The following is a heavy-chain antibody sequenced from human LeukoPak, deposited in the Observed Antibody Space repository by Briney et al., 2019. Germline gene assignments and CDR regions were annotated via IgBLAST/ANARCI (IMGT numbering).Heavy chain of an antibody. CDR3: AGSEPPGNWFDP. J-gene: IGHJ5*02. CDR1: GGSISSYY. Sequence: SETLSLTCTVSGGSISSYYWSWIRQPPGEGLEWVGYIYYSASTNYNPSLKSRVTISADTSKNQFSLKLSPVTAADTAVYYCAGSEPPGNWFDPWGQGTLVTVSS. CDR2: IYYSAST. D-gene: IGHD6-25*01. V-gene: IGHV4-59*08.